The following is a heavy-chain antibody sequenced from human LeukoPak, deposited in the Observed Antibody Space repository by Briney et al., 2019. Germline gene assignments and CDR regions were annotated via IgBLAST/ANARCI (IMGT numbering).Heavy chain of an antibody. Sequence: ASVKVSCKASGYTFTSYGISWVRQAPGQGLEWMGWISAYNGNTNYAQKLQGRVTMTTDTSTSTAYTELRSLRSDDTAVYYCAREGCSSTSCKDYYYYMDVWGKGTTVTVSS. CDR2: ISAYNGNT. V-gene: IGHV1-18*01. CDR1: GYTFTSYG. D-gene: IGHD2-2*01. CDR3: AREGCSSTSCKDYYYYMDV. J-gene: IGHJ6*03.